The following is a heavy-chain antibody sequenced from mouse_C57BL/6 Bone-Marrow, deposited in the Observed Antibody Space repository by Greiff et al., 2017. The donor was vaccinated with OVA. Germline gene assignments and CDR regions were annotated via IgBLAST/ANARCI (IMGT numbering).Heavy chain of an antibody. Sequence: VQLVESGPGLVQPSQSLSITCTVSGFSLTSYGVHWVRQSPGKGLEWLGVIWSGGSTDYNAAFISRLSISKDNSKSQVFFKMNSLQADDTAIYYCARPLITTVGYFDVWGTGTTVTVSS. D-gene: IGHD1-1*01. CDR3: ARPLITTVGYFDV. CDR1: GFSLTSYG. CDR2: IWSGGST. V-gene: IGHV2-2*01. J-gene: IGHJ1*03.